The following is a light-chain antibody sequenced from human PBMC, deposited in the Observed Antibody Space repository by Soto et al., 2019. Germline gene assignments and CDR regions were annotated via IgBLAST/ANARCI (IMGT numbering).Light chain of an antibody. CDR2: DAS. CDR3: QQRSNWPQLT. V-gene: IGKV3-11*01. J-gene: IGKJ4*01. CDR1: QSVSSY. Sequence: EIVLTQSPATLSLSPGERATLSCRASQSVSSYLAWYQQKPGQAPRLLIYDASNRATGIPARFSGSGSGTDFTLTISSLAPEAFAVYYCQQRSNWPQLTFGGGTKAEIK.